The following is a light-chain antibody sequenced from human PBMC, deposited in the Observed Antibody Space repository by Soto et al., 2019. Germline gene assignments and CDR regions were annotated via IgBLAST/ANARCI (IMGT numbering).Light chain of an antibody. Sequence: QSALTQPASMSGSPGQSITISCTATNYNLGIYNYVSWYQQHPGKTPKLMIYASSNRPSGVSSRFSGSKSGNTASLTISGLQADDEADYYCSSYASGAAVFGEGTKLTVL. V-gene: IGLV2-14*03. CDR1: NYNLGIYNY. CDR3: SSYASGAAV. J-gene: IGLJ2*01. CDR2: ASS.